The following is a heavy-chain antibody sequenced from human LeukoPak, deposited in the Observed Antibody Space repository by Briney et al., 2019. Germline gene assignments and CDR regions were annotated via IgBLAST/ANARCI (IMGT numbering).Heavy chain of an antibody. J-gene: IGHJ5*01. CDR3: VRGLDS. Sequence: GGSLRLSCVASGFTLSSDWMHWVRQAPGTGRVCGSHINDDGSSTNYADSLRGRFPISRDNAKKTLHLQRNSLRDEDTAVYYCVRGLDSWGLGILVTVSS. D-gene: IGHD3-16*01. CDR1: GFTLSSDW. CDR2: INDDGSST. V-gene: IGHV3-74*01.